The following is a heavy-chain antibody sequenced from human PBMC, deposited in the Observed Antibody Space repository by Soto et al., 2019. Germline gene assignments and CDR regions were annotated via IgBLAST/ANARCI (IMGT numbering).Heavy chain of an antibody. V-gene: IGHV4-59*11. CDR2: IYYSGST. D-gene: IGHD1-1*01. CDR1: CGNISSHC. CDR3: ARGHLRRGTFWNAFDI. J-gene: IGHJ3*02. Sequence: SETLSLTWSVSCGNISSHCGSWIRQHQRQGLEWIGYIYYSGSTNYNPSLKSRVTISVDTSKNQFSLKLSSVTAADTAVYYCARGHLRRGTFWNAFDIWGQGTMVTVSS.